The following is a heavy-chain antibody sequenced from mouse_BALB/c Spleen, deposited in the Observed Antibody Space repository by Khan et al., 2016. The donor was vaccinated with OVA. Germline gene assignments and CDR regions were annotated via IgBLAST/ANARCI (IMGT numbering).Heavy chain of an antibody. J-gene: IGHJ3*01. V-gene: IGHV1-4*01. CDR1: GYTFTSYT. CDR2: INPSNGYT. CDR3: VRDGAYHRNDGWFAY. D-gene: IGHD2-14*01. Sequence: QVRLQQSGAELARPGASVKMSCKASGYTFTSYTIHWIKLRPGQDLEWIGFINPSNGYTNYNQKFKDKATLTADKSSTTVYMQLSSLTSDDSAVYNSVRDGAYHRNDGWFAYWGQGTMVTVSA.